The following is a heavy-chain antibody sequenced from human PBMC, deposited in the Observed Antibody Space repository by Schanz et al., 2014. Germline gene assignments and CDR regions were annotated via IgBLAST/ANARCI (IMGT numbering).Heavy chain of an antibody. V-gene: IGHV3-30*03. CDR3: ARGGFGELSAFDI. J-gene: IGHJ3*02. Sequence: VQLLESGGGLVQPGGSLRLSCAASGFTFSTHAMHWVRQAPGQGLEWVALVSSDGNNDYYTDSVKGRFTISRDNSKSTLYLQMNGLRAEDTAVYYCARGGFGELSAFDIWGQGTMVTVAS. CDR2: VSSDGNND. CDR1: GFTFSTHA. D-gene: IGHD3-10*01.